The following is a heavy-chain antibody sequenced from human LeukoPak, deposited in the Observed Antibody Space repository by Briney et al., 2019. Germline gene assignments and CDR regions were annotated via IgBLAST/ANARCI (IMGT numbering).Heavy chain of an antibody. D-gene: IGHD5-18*01. CDR3: ARHVDTATDYFDY. V-gene: IGHV4-39*01. CDR1: GGSISSSSYY. J-gene: IGHJ4*02. Sequence: PSETLSLTCTVSGGSISSSSYYWGWIRQPLGKGLEWIGSIYYSGSSYYNPSLKSRVTISVHTSKNQFSLKLSSVTAADTAVYYCARHVDTATDYFDYWGQGTLVTVSS. CDR2: IYYSGSS.